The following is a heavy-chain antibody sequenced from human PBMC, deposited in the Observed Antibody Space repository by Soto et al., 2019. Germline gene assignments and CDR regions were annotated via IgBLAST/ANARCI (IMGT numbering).Heavy chain of an antibody. CDR1: GFTFSSYA. CDR3: ARDPVAYCGGDCRTFDY. Sequence: QVQLVESGGGVVQPGRSLRLSCAASGFTFSSYAMHWVRQAPGKGLEWVAVISYDESNKYYADSVKGRFTISRDNSKNTLYLQMNSLRAEDTAVYYCARDPVAYCGGDCRTFDYWGQGTLFTVSS. J-gene: IGHJ4*02. D-gene: IGHD2-21*02. V-gene: IGHV3-30-3*01. CDR2: ISYDESNK.